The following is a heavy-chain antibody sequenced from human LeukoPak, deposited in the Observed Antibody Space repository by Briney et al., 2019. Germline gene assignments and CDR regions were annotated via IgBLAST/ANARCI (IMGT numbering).Heavy chain of an antibody. CDR3: ARGAPGTNAFDI. CDR2: ISSSSTYI. V-gene: IGHV3-21*01. Sequence: GGSLRLSCAASGFSFSSYYVNWVRQAPGKGLEWVSCISSSSTYIYYADSVRGRFAISRDNAKNSLYLQMNSLRAEDTAVYYCARGAPGTNAFDIWGQGTMVTVSS. J-gene: IGHJ3*02. D-gene: IGHD6-13*01. CDR1: GFSFSSYY.